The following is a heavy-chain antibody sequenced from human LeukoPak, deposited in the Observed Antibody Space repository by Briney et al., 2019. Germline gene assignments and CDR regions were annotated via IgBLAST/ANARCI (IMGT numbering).Heavy chain of an antibody. D-gene: IGHD3-10*01. V-gene: IGHV1-2*04. CDR1: GYTFTGYY. CDR2: INPNSGGT. CDR3: ARASSPIGFGELSPLFDY. J-gene: IGHJ4*02. Sequence: ASVKVSCKASGYTFTGYYMHWVRHAPGQVLEWMGWINPNSGGTNYAQKFQGWVTMTRDTSISTAYMELSRLRSDDTAVYYCARASSPIGFGELSPLFDYWGQGTLVTVSS.